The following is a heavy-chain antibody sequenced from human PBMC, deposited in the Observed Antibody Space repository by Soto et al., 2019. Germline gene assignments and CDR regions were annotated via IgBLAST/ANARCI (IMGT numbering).Heavy chain of an antibody. CDR1: GYSFTSYW. CDR3: ARGRRGSSGYYSVDY. Sequence: GESLKISCKGSGYSFTSYWISWVRQMPGKGLEWMGRIDPSDSYTNYSPSFQGHVTISADKSISTAYLQWSSLKASDTAMYYCARGRRGSSGYYSVDYWGQGTLVTVSS. J-gene: IGHJ4*02. D-gene: IGHD3-22*01. V-gene: IGHV5-10-1*01. CDR2: IDPSDSYT.